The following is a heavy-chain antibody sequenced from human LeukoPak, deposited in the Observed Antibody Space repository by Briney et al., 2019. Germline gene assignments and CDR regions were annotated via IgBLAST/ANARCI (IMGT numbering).Heavy chain of an antibody. V-gene: IGHV4-4*02. CDR1: GGSISSSNW. Sequence: SETLSLTCAVSGGSISSSNWWSWVRQPPGKGLEWIGEIYHSGSTNYNPSLKSRVTISVDKSKNQFSLKLSSVTAADAAVYYCARSVGGGYYGSGSYYNWGQGTLVTVSS. D-gene: IGHD3-10*01. J-gene: IGHJ4*02. CDR2: IYHSGST. CDR3: ARSVGGGYYGSGSYYN.